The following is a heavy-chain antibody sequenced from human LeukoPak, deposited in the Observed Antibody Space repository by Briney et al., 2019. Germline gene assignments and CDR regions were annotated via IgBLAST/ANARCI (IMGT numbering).Heavy chain of an antibody. CDR2: MNPNSGNT. J-gene: IGHJ6*02. Sequence: ASVKVSCKASGYTFTSYDINWVRQATGQGLEWMGWMNPNSGNTGYAQKFQGGVTMTRNTSISTAYMELSSLRSEDTAVYYCARVPFSLLRFWGRNYYYGMDVWGQGTTVTVSS. CDR1: GYTFTSYD. CDR3: ARVPFSLLRFWGRNYYYGMDV. V-gene: IGHV1-8*01. D-gene: IGHD3-3*01.